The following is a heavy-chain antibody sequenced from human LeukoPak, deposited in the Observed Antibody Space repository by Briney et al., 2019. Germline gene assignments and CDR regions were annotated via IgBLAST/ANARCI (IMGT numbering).Heavy chain of an antibody. J-gene: IGHJ5*02. CDR3: ARLRILWFGESTSYNWFDP. CDR2: FYYSGST. D-gene: IGHD3-10*01. Sequence: SETLSLTCTVSGGPISCSSYYWGWIRQPPGKGLERIGCFYYSGSTYYNPSLKSRVTLSVDTSKIQFSLKLSSVTAADTSVYYCARLRILWFGESTSYNWFDPWGQGTLVTVSS. CDR1: GGPISCSSYY. V-gene: IGHV4-39*01.